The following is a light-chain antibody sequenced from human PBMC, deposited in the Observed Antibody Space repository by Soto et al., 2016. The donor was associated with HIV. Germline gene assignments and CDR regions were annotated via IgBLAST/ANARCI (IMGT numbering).Light chain of an antibody. CDR2: GQN. J-gene: IGLJ2*01. V-gene: IGLV3-19*01. CDR1: SLRSFY. CDR3: NSRDNSGNHIL. Sequence: SELTQDPAVSVALGQTVRITCQGDSLRSFYASWYRQKPGQAPVLVIYGQNNRPSGIPDRFSGSSSGNTASLTITGAQAEDEADYYCNSRDNSGNHILFGGGTKLTVL.